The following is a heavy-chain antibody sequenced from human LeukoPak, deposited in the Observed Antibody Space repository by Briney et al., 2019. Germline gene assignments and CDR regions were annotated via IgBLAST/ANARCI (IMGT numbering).Heavy chain of an antibody. J-gene: IGHJ4*02. V-gene: IGHV4-38-2*02. CDR1: GYSISSGYY. D-gene: IGHD5-18*01. Sequence: SETLSLTCTVSGYSISSGYYWGWIRQPPGKGLEWIGSIYHSGSTYYNPSLKSRVTISVDTSKNQFSLKLSSVTAADTAVYYCARDGRRGYSIDYWGQGTLVTVSS. CDR2: IYHSGST. CDR3: ARDGRRGYSIDY.